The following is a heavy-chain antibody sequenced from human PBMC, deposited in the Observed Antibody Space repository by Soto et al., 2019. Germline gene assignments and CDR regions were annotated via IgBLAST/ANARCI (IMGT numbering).Heavy chain of an antibody. J-gene: IGHJ4*02. V-gene: IGHV3-74*01. CDR1: GFTFSNYW. CDR3: VRDSHGDY. CDR2: IDHDGPT. Sequence: EVHLVESGGGLVQPGVSLRLSCAGSGFTFSNYWMHWVRQAPGKGLEWVSRIDHDGPTDYAASVRGRFTISRDNAENTLYLQRNSLRPEDTAGYYCVRDSHGDYWGQGTLVTVSS.